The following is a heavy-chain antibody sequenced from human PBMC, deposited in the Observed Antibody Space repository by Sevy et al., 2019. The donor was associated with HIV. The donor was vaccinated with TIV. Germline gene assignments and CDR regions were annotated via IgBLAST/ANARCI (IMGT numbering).Heavy chain of an antibody. CDR3: VREDINAPRTLLSFDI. Sequence: ASVKVSCKTTGYIFSDYNMHWVRQAPGQGLEWMALINPNSGVTIYAQKFRGRVSLTRDTSMSTAYMELSALTSDDTAVYYCVREDINAPRTLLSFDIWGRGTMVTVSS. J-gene: IGHJ3*02. V-gene: IGHV1-2*06. CDR2: INPNSGVT. CDR1: GYIFSDYN. D-gene: IGHD3-3*01.